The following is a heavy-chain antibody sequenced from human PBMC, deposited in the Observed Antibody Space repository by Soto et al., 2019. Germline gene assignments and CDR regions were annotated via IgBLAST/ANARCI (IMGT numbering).Heavy chain of an antibody. D-gene: IGHD2-2*02. V-gene: IGHV1-46*01. J-gene: IGHJ5*02. CDR3: ARGGLGYCSSTSCYSWFDP. CDR1: GYTFTSYY. Sequence: ASVKVSCKASGYTFTSYYVHWVRQAPGQGLEWMGIINPSGGSTSYAQKFQGRVTMTRDTSTSTVYMELSSLRSEDTAVYYCARGGLGYCSSTSCYSWFDPWGQGTLVTVSS. CDR2: INPSGGST.